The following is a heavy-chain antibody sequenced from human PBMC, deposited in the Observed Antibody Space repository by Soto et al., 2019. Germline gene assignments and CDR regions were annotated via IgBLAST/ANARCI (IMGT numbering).Heavy chain of an antibody. V-gene: IGHV4-59*01. CDR1: GGSISSYY. CDR3: VREHYGSGRGFYYYYGMDV. J-gene: IGHJ6*02. D-gene: IGHD3-10*01. CDR2: IYYSGST. Sequence: SETLSLTCTVSGGSISSYYWSWIRQPPGKGLEWIGYIYYSGSTNYNPSLKSRVTISVDTSKNQSSLKLSSVTAAATAVYYCVREHYGSGRGFYYYYGMDVWGQGTTVTVSS.